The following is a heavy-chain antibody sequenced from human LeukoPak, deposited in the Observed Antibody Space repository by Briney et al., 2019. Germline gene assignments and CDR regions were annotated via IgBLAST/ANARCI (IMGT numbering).Heavy chain of an antibody. CDR2: IYYSGST. Sequence: SETLSLTCTVSGGSISSSSYYWGWIRQPPGKGLEWIGSIYYSGSTYYNPSLKSRVTISVDTSKNQFSLKLSSVTAADTAVYYCARHLRGGAAAGTRWFDPWGQGTLVTVSS. CDR1: GGSISSSSYY. J-gene: IGHJ5*02. CDR3: ARHLRGGAAAGTRWFDP. V-gene: IGHV4-39*01. D-gene: IGHD6-13*01.